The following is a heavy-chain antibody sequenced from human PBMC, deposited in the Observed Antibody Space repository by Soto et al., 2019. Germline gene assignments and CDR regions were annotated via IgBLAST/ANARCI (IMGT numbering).Heavy chain of an antibody. D-gene: IGHD3-9*01. CDR3: ARAERYFDWLSSFPVY. CDR2: INPSGGST. Sequence: ASVKLSCTASGYTFTIYGISWVRQAPGQGLEWMGIINPSGGSTSYAQKFQGRVTMTRDTSTSTVYMELSSLRSEDTAVYYCARAERYFDWLSSFPVYWGQGTLVTVSS. V-gene: IGHV1-46*01. J-gene: IGHJ4*02. CDR1: GYTFTIYG.